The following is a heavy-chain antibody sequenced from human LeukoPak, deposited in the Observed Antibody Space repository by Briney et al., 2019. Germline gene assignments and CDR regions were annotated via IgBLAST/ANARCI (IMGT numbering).Heavy chain of an antibody. CDR2: IWYDGSNK. D-gene: IGHD1-26*01. J-gene: IGHJ4*02. CDR3: ARDLGGATTWGDY. CDR1: GFTFSNYD. Sequence: PGGSLRLSCAASGFTFSNYDMYGVRQAPGKGLEWVAVIWYDGSNKYYADSVKGRFTISRDNSKNTLYLQMNSLRAEDTAVYYCARDLGGATTWGDYWGQGTLVTVSS. V-gene: IGHV3-33*07.